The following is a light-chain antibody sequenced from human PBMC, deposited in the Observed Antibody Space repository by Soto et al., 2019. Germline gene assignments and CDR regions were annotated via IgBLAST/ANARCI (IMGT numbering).Light chain of an antibody. J-gene: IGKJ4*01. CDR3: QQYNNWPPVT. CDR2: GAS. V-gene: IGKV3-15*01. CDR1: QSVSSN. Sequence: EIVMTQSPATLSVSQGERATLSCRASQSVSSNLAWYQQKPVQAPRLLIYGASTRATGIPARFSGSGSGTEFTLTISSLQSEDFAVYYCQQYNNWPPVTFGGGTKVEIK.